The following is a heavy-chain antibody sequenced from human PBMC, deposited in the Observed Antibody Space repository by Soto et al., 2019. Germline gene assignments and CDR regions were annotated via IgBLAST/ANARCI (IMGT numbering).Heavy chain of an antibody. J-gene: IGHJ4*02. D-gene: IGHD6-6*01. CDR3: ARDRGAARAFDY. CDR1: GFTFSSCA. Sequence: QVQLVESGGGVVQPGRSLRLSCAASGFTFSSCAMHWVRQAPGKGLEWVAVISYDGSNKYYADSVKGRFTISRDNSKNTLYLQMNSLRAEDTAVYYCARDRGAARAFDYWGQGTLVTVSS. CDR2: ISYDGSNK. V-gene: IGHV3-30-3*01.